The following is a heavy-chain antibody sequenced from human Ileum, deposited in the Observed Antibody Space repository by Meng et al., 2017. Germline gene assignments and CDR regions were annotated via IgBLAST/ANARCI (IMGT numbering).Heavy chain of an antibody. D-gene: IGHD4/OR15-4a*01. CDR3: ARVADGGNYRGWYFDL. V-gene: IGHV4-31*01. Sequence: QVPLQCAGPGRVQPSHTLSLTCNVSRVSSSSGAYYWSWLRQHPGKGLELIGYIYYSGITYYSPSLTSLATITVDRSKNQFSLRLKSVTAADTAVYYCARVADGGNYRGWYFDLWGRGTLVTVSS. CDR1: RVSSSSGAYY. J-gene: IGHJ2*01. CDR2: IYYSGIT.